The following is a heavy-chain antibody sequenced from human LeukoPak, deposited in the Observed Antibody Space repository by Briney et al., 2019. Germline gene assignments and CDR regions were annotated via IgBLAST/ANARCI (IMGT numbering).Heavy chain of an antibody. CDR1: GGTVSSGLYY. CDR2: VHFTGTI. CDR3: ARGSDDIKVGY. V-gene: IGHV4-31*03. D-gene: IGHD1-26*01. J-gene: IGHJ4*02. Sequence: SQTLSLTCTVSGGTVSSGLYYWTWIRQRPGKGLECIGFVHFTGTIYYNPSLASRVSISVDPSDVQFSLSLKSVTAADTAIYYCARGSDDIKVGYWGQGKLVTVSS.